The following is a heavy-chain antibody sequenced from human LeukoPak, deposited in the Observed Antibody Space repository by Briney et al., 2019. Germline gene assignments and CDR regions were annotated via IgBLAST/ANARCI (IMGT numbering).Heavy chain of an antibody. J-gene: IGHJ4*02. CDR3: ARGGSGSFLFDY. D-gene: IGHD1-26*01. CDR2: ISYDGSNK. CDR1: GFTFSSYA. Sequence: HPGGSLRLSCAASGFTFSSYAMHWVRQAPGKGLEWVAVISYDGSNKYYADSVKGRFTISRDNSKNTLYLQMNSLRAEDTAVYYCARGGSGSFLFDYWGQGTLVTVSS. V-gene: IGHV3-30-3*01.